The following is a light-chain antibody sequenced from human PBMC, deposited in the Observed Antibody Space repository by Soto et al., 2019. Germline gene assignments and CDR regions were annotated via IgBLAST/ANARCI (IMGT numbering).Light chain of an antibody. V-gene: IGLV1-47*01. CDR2: RNN. Sequence: QSVLTQPPSASGAPGQRVIISCSGSSPNIGSNHVYWYQHDPGTAPKLLIFRNNQRPSGVPARLSGCRSGTSASLAISGRRSEDEADYYCASWDDSLSAYVFGTGTKLTVL. CDR3: ASWDDSLSAYV. J-gene: IGLJ1*01. CDR1: SPNIGSNH.